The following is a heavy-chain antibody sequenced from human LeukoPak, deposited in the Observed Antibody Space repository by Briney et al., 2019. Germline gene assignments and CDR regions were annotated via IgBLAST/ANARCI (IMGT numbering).Heavy chain of an antibody. D-gene: IGHD6-13*01. J-gene: IGHJ4*02. CDR2: INHSGST. Sequence: PSETLSLTCAVYGGSFSGYYWSWIRQPPGKGLEWIGGINHSGSTNYNPSLKSRVTISVDTSKNQFSLKLSSVTAADTAVYYCARRLIAAAGRTFDYWGQGTLVTVSS. CDR1: GGSFSGYY. CDR3: ARRLIAAAGRTFDY. V-gene: IGHV4-34*01.